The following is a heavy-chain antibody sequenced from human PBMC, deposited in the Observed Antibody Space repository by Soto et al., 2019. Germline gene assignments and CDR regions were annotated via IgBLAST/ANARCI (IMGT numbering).Heavy chain of an antibody. V-gene: IGHV1-69*12. CDR2: IVPIFGA. CDR1: GGTFSNYG. CDR3: ARGGSDYEGSGYYQGHV. J-gene: IGHJ6*02. Sequence: QVQLVQSGAEVKKPGSSVKVSCKSSGGTFSNYGFSWVRQAPGQGLECMGVIVPIFGAEHPQKFQGRVTIPADXSXNXXSMELRGLRSEDTAVYYCARGGSDYEGSGYYQGHVWGQGTTVTVSS. D-gene: IGHD3-22*01.